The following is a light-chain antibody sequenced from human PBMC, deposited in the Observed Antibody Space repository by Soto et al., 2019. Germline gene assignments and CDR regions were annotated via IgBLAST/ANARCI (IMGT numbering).Light chain of an antibody. CDR2: GPS. Sequence: EIVLTQSPGTLSLSPGETATLSCRARQSVSSNYLAWYQQKPGQAPRLLTYGPSSRATGISDRFSGSGSGTDFTLTISRLEPEDSAVYYCQQYGTSPWTF. CDR1: QSVSSNY. V-gene: IGKV3-20*01. J-gene: IGKJ1*01. CDR3: QQYGTSPWT.